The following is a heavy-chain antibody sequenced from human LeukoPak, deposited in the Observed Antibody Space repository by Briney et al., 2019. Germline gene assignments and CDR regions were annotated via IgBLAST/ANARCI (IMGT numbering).Heavy chain of an antibody. CDR1: GGTFSSYA. Sequence: ASVKVSCKASGGTFSSYAISWVRQAPGQGLEWMGRIIPILGIANYAQKFQGRVTITADKSTSTAYMELSSLRSEDTAVYYCARDCDSSGYRYYYYGMDVWGQGTTVTVSS. V-gene: IGHV1-69*04. CDR3: ARDCDSSGYRYYYYGMDV. D-gene: IGHD3-22*01. CDR2: IIPILGIA. J-gene: IGHJ6*02.